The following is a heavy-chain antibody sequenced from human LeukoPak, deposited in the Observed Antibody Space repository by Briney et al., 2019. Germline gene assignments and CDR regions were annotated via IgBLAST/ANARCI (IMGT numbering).Heavy chain of an antibody. V-gene: IGHV3-23*01. D-gene: IGHD2-8*01. CDR3: AKDTSIGKYCTNGVCCPFDY. CDR2: ISYSGSYT. CDR1: GFTFSSYA. J-gene: IGHJ4*02. Sequence: AGSLTLSCAGSGFTFSSYAMSWVRQAPGQGLEWVSIISYSGSYTSYADSMRGRFTISRDNSRNTLYLQMISLRPEDTAVYYCAKDTSIGKYCTNGVCCPFDYWGQGTLVTVSS.